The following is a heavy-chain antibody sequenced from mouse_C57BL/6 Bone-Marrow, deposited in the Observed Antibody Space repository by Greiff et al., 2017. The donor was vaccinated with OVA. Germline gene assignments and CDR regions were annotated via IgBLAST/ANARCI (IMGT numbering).Heavy chain of an antibody. D-gene: IGHD2-5*01. CDR2: ILPGSCST. V-gene: IGHV1-9*01. Sequence: QVQLQQSGAELMKPGASVKLSCKATGYTFTGYWIEWVKQRPGHGLEWIGEILPGSCSTNYNEKFKGKATFTADTSSNTAYMQLSSLTTEDSAIYYCARRSYSNYKFAYWGQGTLVTVSA. J-gene: IGHJ3*01. CDR1: GYTFTGYW. CDR3: ARRSYSNYKFAY.